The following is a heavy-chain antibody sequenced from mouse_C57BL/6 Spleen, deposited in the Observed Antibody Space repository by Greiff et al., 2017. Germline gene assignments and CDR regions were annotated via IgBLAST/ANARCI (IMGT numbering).Heavy chain of an antibody. CDR2: ISDGGSYT. D-gene: IGHD4-1*01. CDR1: GFTFSSYA. Sequence: EVKLVESGGGLVKPGGSLKLSCAASGFTFSSYAMSWVRQTPEKRLEWVATISDGGSYTYYPDNVKGRFTISRDNTKNNLYLQMSHLKSEDTAIYYCARDNWGYLDYWGQGTTLTVSS. J-gene: IGHJ2*01. CDR3: ARDNWGYLDY. V-gene: IGHV5-4*01.